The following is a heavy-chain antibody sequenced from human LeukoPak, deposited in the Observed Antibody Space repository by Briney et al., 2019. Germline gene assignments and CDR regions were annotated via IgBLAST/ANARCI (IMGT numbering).Heavy chain of an antibody. CDR2: INPNSGGT. V-gene: IGHV1-2*02. D-gene: IGHD2-2*01. J-gene: IGHJ6*03. Sequence: SSVKVSCKASGGTFSSYAISWVRQAPGQGLEWMGWINPNSGGTNYAQKFQGRVTMTRDTSISTAHMELSRLRSDDTAVYYCARDGVVVPAAPVYYYYYYMDVWGKGTTVTVSS. CDR1: GGTFSSYA. CDR3: ARDGVVVPAAPVYYYYYYMDV.